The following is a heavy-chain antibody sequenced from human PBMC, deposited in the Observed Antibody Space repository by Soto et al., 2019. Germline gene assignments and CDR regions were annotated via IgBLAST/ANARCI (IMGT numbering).Heavy chain of an antibody. CDR3: ASGFPSSITIFSWFDP. CDR1: GGSISSGDYY. D-gene: IGHD3-3*01. Sequence: QVQLQESGPGLVKPSQTLSLTCTVSGGSISSGDYYWSWIRQSPGTGLEWIGYIYYSGRSYYNPSLTSRVTISVGTSKNHFSLKLSSVTAADTAVYYCASGFPSSITIFSWFDPWGQGTLVTVSS. J-gene: IGHJ5*02. CDR2: IYYSGRS. V-gene: IGHV4-30-4*01.